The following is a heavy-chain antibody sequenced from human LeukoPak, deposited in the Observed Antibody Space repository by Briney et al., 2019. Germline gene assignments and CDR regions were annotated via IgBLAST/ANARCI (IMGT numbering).Heavy chain of an antibody. V-gene: IGHV1-18*01. J-gene: IGHJ4*02. D-gene: IGHD3-22*01. CDR1: GYTFTSYG. CDR3: ARGDSSGFPSTTFDY. Sequence: ASVKISCKASGYTFTSYGISWVQQAPGQGLEWMGWISAYNGNTNYAQKLQGRVTMTTDTSTSTAYMELRSLRSDDTAVYYCARGDSSGFPSTTFDYWGQGTLVTVSS. CDR2: ISAYNGNT.